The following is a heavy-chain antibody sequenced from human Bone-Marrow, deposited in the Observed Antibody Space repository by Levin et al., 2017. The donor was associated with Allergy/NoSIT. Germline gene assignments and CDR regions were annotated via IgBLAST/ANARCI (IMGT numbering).Heavy chain of an antibody. Sequence: GGSLRLSCAASGFTFSKYGMHWVRQAPGKGLEWMALISSAGSQKYYSDSVRGRFTISRDNSKNTLFLQMNTLRVEDTATYSCARDPDSQDYEDDVSRRDWFDTWGQGTLVTVSS. V-gene: IGHV3-30*12. D-gene: IGHD3-16*01. CDR1: GFTFSKYG. CDR2: ISSAGSQK. CDR3: ARDPDSQDYEDDVSRRDWFDT. J-gene: IGHJ5*02.